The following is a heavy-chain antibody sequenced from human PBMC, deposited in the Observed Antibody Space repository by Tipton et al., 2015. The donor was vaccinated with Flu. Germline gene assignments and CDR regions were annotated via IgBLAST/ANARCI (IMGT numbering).Heavy chain of an antibody. Sequence: TLSLTCTVSGGSISSYYWSWIRQPPGKGLEWIGYIYYSGSTNYNPSLKSRVTISVDTSKNQFSLKLSSVTAADTAVYYCARGGLNYDFWSGYYHPVYYGMDVWGQGTTVTVSS. CDR2: IYYSGST. CDR1: GGSISSYY. D-gene: IGHD3-3*01. J-gene: IGHJ6*02. CDR3: ARGGLNYDFWSGYYHPVYYGMDV. V-gene: IGHV4-59*01.